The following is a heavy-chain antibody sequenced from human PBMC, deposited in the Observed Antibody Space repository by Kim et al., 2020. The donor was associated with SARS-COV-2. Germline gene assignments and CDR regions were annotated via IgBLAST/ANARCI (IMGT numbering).Heavy chain of an antibody. Sequence: SETLSLTCAVYGGSFSGYYWSWIRQPPGKGLEWIGEINHSGSTNYNPSLKSRVTISVDTSKNQFSLKLSSVTAADTAVYYCARGEWIQLVDIWGQGTMVTVSS. D-gene: IGHD5-18*01. V-gene: IGHV4-34*01. CDR2: INHSGST. CDR3: ARGEWIQLVDI. CDR1: GGSFSGYY. J-gene: IGHJ3*02.